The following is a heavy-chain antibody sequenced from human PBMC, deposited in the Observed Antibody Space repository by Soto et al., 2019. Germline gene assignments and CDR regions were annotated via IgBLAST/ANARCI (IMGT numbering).Heavy chain of an antibody. D-gene: IGHD3-16*01. J-gene: IGHJ4*02. Sequence: QVQLVQSGAEVKNPGASVKVSCKTSGYTFTKYGVGWVRQAPGQGLEWMGWISGSSGNANYAEKVQGRITLTTDISTSTAYIELRSLRSDDTAVYYCAREMAGLGGEYDYWGQGTVVTVSS. CDR2: ISGSSGNA. CDR3: AREMAGLGGEYDY. V-gene: IGHV1-18*01. CDR1: GYTFTKYG.